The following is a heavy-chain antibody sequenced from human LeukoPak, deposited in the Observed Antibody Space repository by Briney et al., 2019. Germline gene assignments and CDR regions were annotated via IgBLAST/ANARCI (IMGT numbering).Heavy chain of an antibody. CDR1: GFTFSNYA. CDR2: IGGSRGNT. Sequence: GGSLRLSCAASGFTFSNYAMNWVRQAPGKGLEWVSAIGGSRGNTYYADSLKGRFTISRDNAENSLYLQMNGLRAEDTAVYFCARDQDGGQRAPYFDYWGQGTLVTVSS. D-gene: IGHD4-23*01. J-gene: IGHJ4*02. V-gene: IGHV3-21*01. CDR3: ARDQDGGQRAPYFDY.